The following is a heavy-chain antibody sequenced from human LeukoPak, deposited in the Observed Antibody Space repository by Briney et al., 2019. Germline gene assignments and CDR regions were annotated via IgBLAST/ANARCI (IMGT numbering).Heavy chain of an antibody. V-gene: IGHV4-4*07. CDR3: ARGFVYYYDSSGYYHFDY. CDR2: IYTSGST. CDR1: GGSISSYY. D-gene: IGHD3-22*01. Sequence: SETLSLTCTVSGGSISSYYWSWIRQPAGKGLEWIGRIYTSGSTNYNPSLKSRVTISVDTSKNQFSLKLSSVTAADTAVYYCARGFVYYYDSSGYYHFDYWGQGTLVTVSS. J-gene: IGHJ4*02.